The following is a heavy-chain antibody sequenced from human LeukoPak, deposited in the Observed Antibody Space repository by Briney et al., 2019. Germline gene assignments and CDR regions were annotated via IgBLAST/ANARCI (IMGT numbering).Heavy chain of an antibody. CDR2: ISSSGSTI. Sequence: GGSLRLSCAASGFTSSDYYMSWIRQAPGKGLEWVSYISSSGSTIYYADSVKGRFTISRDNSKNTLYLQMNSLRAEDTAVYYCAKVRGRIPHLYYFDYWGQGTLVTVSS. CDR1: GFTSSDYY. J-gene: IGHJ4*02. CDR3: AKVRGRIPHLYYFDY. D-gene: IGHD3-10*01. V-gene: IGHV3-11*01.